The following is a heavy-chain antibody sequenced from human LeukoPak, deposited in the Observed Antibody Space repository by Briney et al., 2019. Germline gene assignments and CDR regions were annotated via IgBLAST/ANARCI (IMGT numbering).Heavy chain of an antibody. CDR1: GYTFTSYD. V-gene: IGHV1-8*01. CDR2: MNPKSGNT. CDR3: TKASLAFGTKYFDP. J-gene: IGHJ5*02. Sequence: ASVKVSCKASGYTFTSYDINWVRQATGQGLEWMGWMNPKSGNTGYGQKFQGRVTMTRVTSITTAYMELRSLRSDDTAVYYCTKASLAFGTKYFDPWGQGTLVTVSS. D-gene: IGHD3-10*01.